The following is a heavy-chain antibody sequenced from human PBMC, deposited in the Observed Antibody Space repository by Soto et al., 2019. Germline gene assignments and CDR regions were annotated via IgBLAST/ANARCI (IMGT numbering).Heavy chain of an antibody. D-gene: IGHD3-3*01. CDR1: GYTFTNYA. Sequence: ASVKVSCKASGYTFTNYAMHWVRQAPGQRLEWMGWINAGNGNTKYSQKFQGRVTITRDTSASTAYMELSSLRSEDTAVYYCACGGQAYYDCWGGYPTYCCCYYGMDVWGQGTTVTVSS. J-gene: IGHJ6*02. CDR3: ACGGQAYYDCWGGYPTYCCCYYGMDV. CDR2: INAGNGNT. V-gene: IGHV1-3*01.